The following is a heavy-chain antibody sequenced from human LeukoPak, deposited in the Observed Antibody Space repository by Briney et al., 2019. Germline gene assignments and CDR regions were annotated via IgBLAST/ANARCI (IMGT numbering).Heavy chain of an antibody. CDR2: IYYSGST. J-gene: IGHJ5*02. CDR3: ARATGGAAAADFDP. Sequence: SETLSLTCTVSGGSISSGGYYWSWIRQHPGKGLEWIGFIYYSGSTYYNPSLKSRVTISIDTSKNQSSLKLSSVTAADTAVYYCARATGGAAAADFDPWGQGTLVTVSS. D-gene: IGHD6-13*01. CDR1: GGSISSGGYY. V-gene: IGHV4-31*03.